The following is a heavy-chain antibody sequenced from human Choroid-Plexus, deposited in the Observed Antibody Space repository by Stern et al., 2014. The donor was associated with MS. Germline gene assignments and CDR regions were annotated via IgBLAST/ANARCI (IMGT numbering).Heavy chain of an antibody. Sequence: QVQLVQSGGGVAQPGRPLILSCAASGFTFSNFGMHWVRQAPGKGLEWVALISYDGSDNYYADSVKGRFTIFRDNSKNTLYMHMNSLRAEDTAVYYCAKDRQWSTYFFDYWGQGSLVTVSS. D-gene: IGHD2-15*01. J-gene: IGHJ4*02. CDR2: ISYDGSDN. V-gene: IGHV3-30*18. CDR1: GFTFSNFG. CDR3: AKDRQWSTYFFDY.